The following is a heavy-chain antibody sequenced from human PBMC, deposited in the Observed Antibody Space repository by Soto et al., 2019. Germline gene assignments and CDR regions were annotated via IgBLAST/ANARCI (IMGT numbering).Heavy chain of an antibody. CDR3: ARSIVVVTALDY. J-gene: IGHJ4*02. V-gene: IGHV1-3*04. Sequence: QVQLVQSGAEEKKPGASVKVSCKASGYTFTSYAMHWVRQAPGQRLEWMGWINTGNGNIKYSQKFQGRVTITRDTSASTAYMELSSLRSEDTAVYYCARSIVVVTALDYWGQGTLVTVSS. D-gene: IGHD2-21*02. CDR2: INTGNGNI. CDR1: GYTFTSYA.